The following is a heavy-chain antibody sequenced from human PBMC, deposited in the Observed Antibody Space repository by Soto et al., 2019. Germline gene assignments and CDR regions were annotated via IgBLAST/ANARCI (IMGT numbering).Heavy chain of an antibody. D-gene: IGHD2-2*01. J-gene: IGHJ6*02. CDR3: ARSQGSSTSLEIYYYYSYGMAV. CDR2: IIPISGTA. CDR1: GGTFSSYA. Sequence: QVQLVQSGAEVKKPGSSVKVSCKASGGTFSSYAISWVRQAPGQGLEWMGGIIPISGTANYAQKFQGRVTITADESTSTAYMELSSLRSEDTAVYYCARSQGSSTSLEIYYYYSYGMAVWGQGPRVTVSS. V-gene: IGHV1-69*01.